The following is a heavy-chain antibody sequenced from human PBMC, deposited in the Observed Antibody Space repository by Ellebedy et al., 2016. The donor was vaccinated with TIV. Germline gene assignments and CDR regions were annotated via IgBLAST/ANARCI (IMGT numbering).Heavy chain of an antibody. CDR3: TREWYGGKSGPDY. J-gene: IGHJ4*02. Sequence: MPSETLSLTCAVSGYPIGSGYYWGWIRQAPGKGLEWIGSIFHSGTNYYNPSLKSRVTTSVDTSKNQFSLKLTSVTAADTAMYYCTREWYGGKSGPDYWGQGTLVTIS. D-gene: IGHD4-23*01. V-gene: IGHV4-38-2*02. CDR2: IFHSGTN. CDR1: GYPIGSGYY.